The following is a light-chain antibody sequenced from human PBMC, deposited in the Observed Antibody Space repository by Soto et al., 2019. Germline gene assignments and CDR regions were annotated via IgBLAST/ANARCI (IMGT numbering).Light chain of an antibody. V-gene: IGKV1-39*01. CDR3: QQTYSTPR. CDR1: QSISNN. Sequence: DIQMTQSPSSLSASIGDRVTITCRASQSISNNLNWYHQKPGKAPKLLIYAASSLQSGVPSRFGGSGSGTDFTLTITSLQPEDFATYYCQQTYSTPRFGQGTKLEIK. CDR2: AAS. J-gene: IGKJ2*03.